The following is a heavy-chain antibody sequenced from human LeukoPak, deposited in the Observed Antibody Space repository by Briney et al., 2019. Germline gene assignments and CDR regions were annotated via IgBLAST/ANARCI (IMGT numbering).Heavy chain of an antibody. J-gene: IGHJ4*02. CDR1: GGSISSSGYF. D-gene: IGHD4-17*01. V-gene: IGHV4-39*01. CDR2: SDYSGGT. Sequence: SETLSLTCTVSGGSISSSGYFWAWIRQSPGKGLEWIGSSDYSGGTTYNPSLKSRVTVSVDTSKNQFFLKLTSVTATNTAIYYCARDFGDFRTDYWGQGTLVTVSS. CDR3: ARDFGDFRTDY.